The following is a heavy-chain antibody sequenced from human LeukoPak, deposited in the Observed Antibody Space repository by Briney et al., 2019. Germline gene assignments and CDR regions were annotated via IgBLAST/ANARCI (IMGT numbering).Heavy chain of an antibody. CDR1: GFTFSSYS. Sequence: GGSLRLSCAASGFTFSSYSMNWVRQAPGKGLEWVSSISSSSYIYYADSVKGRFTISRDNSKNTLYPQMNSLRAEDTAVYYCAKDLTIFGVVMGFDPWGQGTLVTVSS. V-gene: IGHV3-21*04. J-gene: IGHJ5*02. CDR2: ISSSSYI. CDR3: AKDLTIFGVVMGFDP. D-gene: IGHD3-3*01.